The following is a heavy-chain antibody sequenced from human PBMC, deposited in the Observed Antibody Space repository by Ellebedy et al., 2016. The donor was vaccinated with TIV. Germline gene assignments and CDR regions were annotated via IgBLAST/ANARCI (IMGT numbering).Heavy chain of an antibody. CDR1: GNTFSSYN. CDR2: ISTTSSNI. J-gene: IGHJ2*01. V-gene: IGHV3-48*02. CDR3: VGDGGRDGYTYGYFDL. Sequence: GGSLRLSCAASGNTFSSYNMNWVRQAPGKGLQWVSYISTTSSNIYYADSVKGRFTISSDNAKNSLTLQMDSLRDEDTAVYYCVGDGGRDGYTYGYFDLWGRGTLVTVSS. D-gene: IGHD5-24*01.